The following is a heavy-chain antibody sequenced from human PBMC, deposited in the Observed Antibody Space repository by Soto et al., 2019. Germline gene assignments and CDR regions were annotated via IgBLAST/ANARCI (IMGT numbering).Heavy chain of an antibody. CDR2: ISGSGTST. CDR3: AKENTPDYGDYVDY. V-gene: IGHV3-23*01. Sequence: GGSLRLSCAASGFTFGSYAMSWVRQAPGKGLKWISSISGSGTSTYYADSVKGRFTISRDNSKNTMYLQMNSLRAEDTALYFCAKENTPDYGDYVDYWGQGTLVTVSS. CDR1: GFTFGSYA. J-gene: IGHJ4*02. D-gene: IGHD4-17*01.